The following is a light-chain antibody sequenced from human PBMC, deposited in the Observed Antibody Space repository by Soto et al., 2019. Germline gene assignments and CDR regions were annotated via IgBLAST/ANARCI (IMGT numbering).Light chain of an antibody. J-gene: IGKJ4*01. CDR2: DTS. CDR1: QGIGDT. CDR3: QRHNTAAVT. V-gene: IGKV3-15*01. Sequence: VWRQSPGTGSVSPGEGATLSCRASQGIGDTLAWYQHKPGQTPRLLIYDTSTRATGVPTRFSGSRSGAEFTLAIKTLQSYDFAVYYCQRHNTAAVTLGGGTKVDIK.